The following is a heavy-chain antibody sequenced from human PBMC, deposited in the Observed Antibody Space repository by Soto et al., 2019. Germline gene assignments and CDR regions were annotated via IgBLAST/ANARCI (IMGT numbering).Heavy chain of an antibody. CDR3: ARHLYYDFWSGYLWYGMDV. Sequence: GGSLRLSCAASGFTFSSYAMSWVRQGPGKGLEWVSVIYSGGSTYYADSVKGRFTISRDNSKNTLYLQMNSLRAEDTAVYYCARHLYYDFWSGYLWYGMDVWGQGTTVTVSS. D-gene: IGHD3-3*01. J-gene: IGHJ6*02. CDR2: IYSGGST. CDR1: GFTFSSYA. V-gene: IGHV3-66*04.